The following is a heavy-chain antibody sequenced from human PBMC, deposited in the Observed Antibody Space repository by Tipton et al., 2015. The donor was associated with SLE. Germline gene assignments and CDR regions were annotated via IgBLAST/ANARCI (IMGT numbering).Heavy chain of an antibody. CDR1: GFTVSSKY. CDR3: ARGGEGTAADPFDY. D-gene: IGHD1-1*01. Sequence: GSLRLSCAASGFTVSSKYMNWIRQAPGKGLEWVSVLYSGGSTYYADSVKGRFTISRDNSKNTVDLQMNSLRAEDTAVYFCARGGEGTAADPFDYWGQGTLVTVSS. J-gene: IGHJ4*02. V-gene: IGHV3-66*01. CDR2: LYSGGST.